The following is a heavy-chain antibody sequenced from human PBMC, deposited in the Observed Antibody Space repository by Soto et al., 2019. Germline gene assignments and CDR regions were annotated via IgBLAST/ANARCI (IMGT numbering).Heavy chain of an antibody. Sequence: PGESLKISCKGSGYSFTSYWIGWVRQMPGKGLEWMGIIYPGDSDTRYSPSFQGQVTILADKSISTAYLQWSSLKASDTAMYYCARHSPRSYCSSTSCYTSWFDPWGQGTLVTVSS. CDR2: IYPGDSDT. CDR1: GYSFTSYW. V-gene: IGHV5-51*01. D-gene: IGHD2-2*02. J-gene: IGHJ5*02. CDR3: ARHSPRSYCSSTSCYTSWFDP.